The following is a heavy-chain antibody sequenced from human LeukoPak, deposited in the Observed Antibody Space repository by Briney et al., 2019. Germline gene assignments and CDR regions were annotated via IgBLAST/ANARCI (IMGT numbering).Heavy chain of an antibody. J-gene: IGHJ5*02. D-gene: IGHD3-22*01. Sequence: SETLSLTCAVSGYSISSGYYWGWIRQPPGKGLEWIGSIYHSGSTYYNPSLKSRVTISVDTSKNQFSLKLSSVTAADTAVYYCARPGYYYDSSGYSDNWFDPWGQGTLVTVPS. V-gene: IGHV4-38-2*01. CDR1: GYSISSGYY. CDR2: IYHSGST. CDR3: ARPGYYYDSSGYSDNWFDP.